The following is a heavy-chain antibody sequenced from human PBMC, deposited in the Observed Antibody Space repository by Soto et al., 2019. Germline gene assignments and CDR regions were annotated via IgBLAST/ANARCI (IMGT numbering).Heavy chain of an antibody. CDR2: ISSSSSYI. V-gene: IGHV3-21*01. D-gene: IGHD5-12*01. CDR3: ARPIYPNSVGLRRYSGYEYYFDY. Sequence: GGSLRLSCAASGFTFSSYSMNWVRQAPGKGLEWVSSISSSSSYIYYANSVKGRFTISRDNSKNTLYLQMGSLRAEDMAVYYCARPIYPNSVGLRRYSGYEYYFDYWGQGTLVTVSS. J-gene: IGHJ4*02. CDR1: GFTFSSYS.